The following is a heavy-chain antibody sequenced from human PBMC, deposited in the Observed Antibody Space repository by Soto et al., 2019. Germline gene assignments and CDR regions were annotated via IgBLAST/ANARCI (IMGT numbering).Heavy chain of an antibody. V-gene: IGHV3-33*01. CDR3: AGGTYYYDS. J-gene: IGHJ4*02. CDR2: ILYDGSNK. D-gene: IGHD1-26*01. CDR1: GFTFSNYG. Sequence: PGGSLRLSCAASGFTFSNYGMHWARQAPGKGLEWVAAILYDGSNKYYADSVKGRFTISRDNSKNTLYLQMNSLRAEDTAVYYCAGGTYYYDSWGQGTLVTVSS.